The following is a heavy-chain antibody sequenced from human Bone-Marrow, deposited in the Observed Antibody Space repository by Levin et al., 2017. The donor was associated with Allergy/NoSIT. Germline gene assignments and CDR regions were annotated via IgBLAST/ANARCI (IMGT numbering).Heavy chain of an antibody. CDR1: GFTFSGHG. CDR3: AVDVWLSDNYCYLGV. V-gene: IGHV3-30*03. CDR2: IIHDGSNK. D-gene: IGHD5-12*01. J-gene: IGHJ6*03. Sequence: GGSLRLSCAASGFTFSGHGMHWVRQAPDKGLEWVAVIIHDGSNKNYADSVTVRFTISIDNSKNTLTLQMNILRPEDTALYDSAVDVWLSDNYCYLGVWGQGTTVTVSS.